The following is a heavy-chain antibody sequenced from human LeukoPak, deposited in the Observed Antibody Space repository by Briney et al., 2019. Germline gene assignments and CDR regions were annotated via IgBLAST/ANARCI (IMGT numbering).Heavy chain of an antibody. J-gene: IGHJ4*02. Sequence: TGGSLRLSCAASGITFSDYYMRWIRQAPGKGLEWVSYISSSGSTIYYADSVKGRFTISRDNAKNSLYLQMNSLRAEDTAVYYCARDGVYSYGHTDYWGQGTLSPSPQ. CDR1: GITFSDYY. D-gene: IGHD5-18*01. V-gene: IGHV3-11*04. CDR2: ISSSGSTI. CDR3: ARDGVYSYGHTDY.